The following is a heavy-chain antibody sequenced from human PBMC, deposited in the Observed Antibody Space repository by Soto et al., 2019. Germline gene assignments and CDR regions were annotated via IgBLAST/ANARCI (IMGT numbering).Heavy chain of an antibody. CDR1: GGSISSGGYY. V-gene: IGHV4-31*03. Sequence: QVQLQESGPGLVKPSQTLSLTCTVSGGSISSGGYYWSWIRQHPGKGLEWIGYIYYSGSTYYNPSIKSRVTISVDTSKNQFSLKLSSVTAADTAVYYCARNNYVRHNWFDPWGQGTLVTVSS. D-gene: IGHD1-1*01. CDR2: IYYSGST. CDR3: ARNNYVRHNWFDP. J-gene: IGHJ5*02.